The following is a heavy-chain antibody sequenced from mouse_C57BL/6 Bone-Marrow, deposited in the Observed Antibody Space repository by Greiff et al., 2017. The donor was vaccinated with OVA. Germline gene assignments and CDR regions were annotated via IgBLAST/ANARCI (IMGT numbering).Heavy chain of an antibody. V-gene: IGHV1-54*01. D-gene: IGHD1-1*01. Sequence: VQRVESGAELVRPGTSVKVSCKASGYAFTNYLIEWVKQRPGQGLEWIGVINPGSGGTNYNEKFKGKATLTADKSSSTAYMQLSSLTSEDSAVYFCARGGNYYGSLFDYWGQGTTLTVSS. CDR1: GYAFTNYL. J-gene: IGHJ2*01. CDR3: ARGGNYYGSLFDY. CDR2: INPGSGGT.